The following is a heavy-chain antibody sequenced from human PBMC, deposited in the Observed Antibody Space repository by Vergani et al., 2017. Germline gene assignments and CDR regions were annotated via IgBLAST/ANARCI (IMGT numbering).Heavy chain of an antibody. CDR2: LTGGGGST. V-gene: IGHV3-23*01. D-gene: IGHD1-26*01. J-gene: IGHJ4*02. CDR3: VKDAGSYENFFDS. Sequence: EVQLLESGGSLKQPGGSVRLSCAASGFTLSTYAMHWVRRAPGKGLEWVSALTGGGGSTYYAESFKGRFIISRDNSRDTLYLQMNSLRPEDKATYFCVKDAGSYENFFDSGGQGTWVTFSS. CDR1: GFTLSTYA.